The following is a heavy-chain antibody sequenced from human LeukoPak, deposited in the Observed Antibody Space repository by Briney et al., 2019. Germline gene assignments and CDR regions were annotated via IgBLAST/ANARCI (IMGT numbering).Heavy chain of an antibody. Sequence: GGSLRLSCAASGFTFSSYSMNWVRQAPGKGLEWVSSISSSSSYIYYADSVKGRFTISRDYAKNSLYLQMNSLRAEDTAVYYCARDGPLDYFDYWGQGTLVTVSS. V-gene: IGHV3-21*01. D-gene: IGHD3/OR15-3a*01. CDR2: ISSSSSYI. CDR3: ARDGPLDYFDY. CDR1: GFTFSSYS. J-gene: IGHJ4*02.